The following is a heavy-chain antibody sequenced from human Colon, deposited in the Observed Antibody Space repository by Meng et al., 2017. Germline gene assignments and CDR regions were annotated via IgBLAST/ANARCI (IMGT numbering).Heavy chain of an antibody. CDR3: ARERITIFGLGGTAFDI. CDR1: GFTFSSYE. V-gene: IGHV3-48*03. CDR2: ISSSGSTI. J-gene: IGHJ3*02. Sequence: GESLKISCAASGFTFSSYEMNWVRQAPGKGLEWVSYISSSGSTIYYADSVKGRFTISRDNAKNSLYLQMNSLRAEDTAVYYCARERITIFGLGGTAFDIWGQGTMVTVSS. D-gene: IGHD3-3*01.